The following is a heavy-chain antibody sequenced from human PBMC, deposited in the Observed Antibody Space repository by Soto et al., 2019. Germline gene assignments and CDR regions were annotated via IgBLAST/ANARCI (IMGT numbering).Heavy chain of an antibody. J-gene: IGHJ6*02. Sequence: DVQLLESGGNLVQPGGSLTLSCSASGFTLSSYAMSWVRQAPGKGLEWVSSISAGGDMTYNSDSVKGRITISRDNAKIAVFLQTHSLRTEDTALYYCARGDRGGSGSPAHKYSSGWAVWGQGATVTVS. D-gene: IGHD3-10*01. CDR2: ISAGGDMT. CDR1: GFTLSSYA. CDR3: ARGDRGGSGSPAHKYSSGWAV. V-gene: IGHV3-23*01.